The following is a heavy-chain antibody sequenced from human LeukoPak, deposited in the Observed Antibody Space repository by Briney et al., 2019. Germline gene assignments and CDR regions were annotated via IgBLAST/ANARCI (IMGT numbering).Heavy chain of an antibody. D-gene: IGHD3-3*01. Sequence: GGSLRLSCAASGFTFSSYAMSWVRQAPGKGLEWVSAISGSGGSTYYADSVKGRFTISRDNSKNTLYLQMNSLRAEDTAVYYCAKDIDFWSGYSNSFQHWGQGTLVTVSS. CDR1: GFTFSSYA. CDR2: ISGSGGST. CDR3: AKDIDFWSGYSNSFQH. V-gene: IGHV3-23*01. J-gene: IGHJ1*01.